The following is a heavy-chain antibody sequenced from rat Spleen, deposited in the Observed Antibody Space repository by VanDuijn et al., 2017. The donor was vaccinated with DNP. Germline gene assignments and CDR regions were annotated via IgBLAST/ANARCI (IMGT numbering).Heavy chain of an antibody. Sequence: EVQLVESGGDLVQPGGSLKLFCAASGFTFSDYYMAWFRQAPRKGLEWVAYIRYDGGTTKYGDTVKGRFTISRNNAKNTLYLQMNSLRSEDMATYYCVRWNSGHFDYWGQGVMVPVSS. D-gene: IGHD4-3*01. CDR3: VRWNSGHFDY. V-gene: IGHV5-22*01. CDR1: GFTFSDYY. CDR2: IRYDGGTT. J-gene: IGHJ2*01.